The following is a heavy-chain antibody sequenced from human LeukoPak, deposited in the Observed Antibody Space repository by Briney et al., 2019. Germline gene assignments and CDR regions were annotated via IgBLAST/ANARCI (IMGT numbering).Heavy chain of an antibody. Sequence: GGSLRLSCAASGFTFSSYWMHWVRQAPGKGLVWVPRINSDGSSTSYADSVKGRFTISRDNAKNTLYLQMNSLRAEDTAVYYCARGLGITIFGVVSQYNWFDPWGQGTLVTVSS. D-gene: IGHD3-3*01. CDR1: GFTFSSYW. CDR2: INSDGSST. V-gene: IGHV3-74*01. CDR3: ARGLGITIFGVVSQYNWFDP. J-gene: IGHJ5*02.